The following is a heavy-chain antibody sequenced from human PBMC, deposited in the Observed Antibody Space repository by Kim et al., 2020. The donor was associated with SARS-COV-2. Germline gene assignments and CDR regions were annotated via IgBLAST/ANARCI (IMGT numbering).Heavy chain of an antibody. D-gene: IGHD3-16*02. J-gene: IGHJ4*02. CDR1: GFTFSSYS. CDR2: ISSSSSYI. V-gene: IGHV3-21*01. Sequence: GGSLRLSCAASGFTFSSYSMNWVRQAPGKGLEWVSSISSSSSYIYYADSVKGRFTISRDNAKNSLYLQMNSLRAEDTAVYYCARENSYDYVWGSYRYNDYWGQGTLVTVSS. CDR3: ARENSYDYVWGSYRYNDY.